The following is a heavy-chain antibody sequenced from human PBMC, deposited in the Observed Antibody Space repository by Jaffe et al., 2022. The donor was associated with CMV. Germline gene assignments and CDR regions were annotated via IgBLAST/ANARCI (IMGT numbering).Heavy chain of an antibody. Sequence: QVQLVQSGAEVKKPGSSVKVSCKASGGTFSSYAISWVRQAPGQGLEWMGGIIPIFGTANYAQKFQGRVTITADESTSTAYMELSSLRSEDTAVYYCAGNQHPYCTNGVCYTYYYYGMDVWGQGTTVTVSS. V-gene: IGHV1-69*01. CDR2: IIPIFGTA. CDR3: AGNQHPYCTNGVCYTYYYYGMDV. D-gene: IGHD2-8*01. J-gene: IGHJ6*02. CDR1: GGTFSSYA.